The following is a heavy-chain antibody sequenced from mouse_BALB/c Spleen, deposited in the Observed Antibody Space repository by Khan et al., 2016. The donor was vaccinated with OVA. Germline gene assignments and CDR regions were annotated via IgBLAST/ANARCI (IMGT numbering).Heavy chain of an antibody. CDR1: GYTFTSYW. J-gene: IGHJ2*01. V-gene: IGHV1-87*01. CDR2: IYPGDGDT. CDR3: ASYRFDYFDY. Sequence: QVRLQQSGAELARPGASVKLSCKSSGYTFTSYWMQWVKQRPGQGLEWIGTIYPGDGDTRYTQKFKGKATLTADKSSSTAFMQLSNLASEDSAVYYCASYRFDYFDYGGQGTTLTVSS. D-gene: IGHD2-14*01.